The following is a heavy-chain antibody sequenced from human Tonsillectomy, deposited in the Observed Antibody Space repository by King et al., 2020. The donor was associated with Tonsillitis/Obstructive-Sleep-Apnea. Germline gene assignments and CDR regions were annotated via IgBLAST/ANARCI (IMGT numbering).Heavy chain of an antibody. J-gene: IGHJ4*02. V-gene: IGHV4-39*01. CDR3: ARGLGIAARPLDY. Sequence: QLQESGPGLVKPSETLSLTCSVSGDSVSSSNYYWGWVRQPPGKGLEWIGTIYYSGSTYYYPSLKSRDTISVDTSKNQFSLKLSSVTAADTAVYYCARGLGIAARPLDYWGQGTLVTVSS. CDR1: GDSVSSSNYY. CDR2: IYYSGST. D-gene: IGHD6-6*01.